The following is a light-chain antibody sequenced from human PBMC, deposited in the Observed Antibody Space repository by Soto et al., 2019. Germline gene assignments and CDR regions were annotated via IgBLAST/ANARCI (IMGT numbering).Light chain of an antibody. V-gene: IGKV3-11*01. CDR3: PPRSNLPPT. CDR1: QFIDRY. Sequence: EIELTQSPATLSLSPWEIANLSCRASQFIDRYLAWYRQIPGQAPRLLIYDASNRATAIPDRFSFGGAVTGFTLTISSLRAENFSVYYSPPRSNLPPTFGRGTRLE. CDR2: DAS. J-gene: IGKJ5*01.